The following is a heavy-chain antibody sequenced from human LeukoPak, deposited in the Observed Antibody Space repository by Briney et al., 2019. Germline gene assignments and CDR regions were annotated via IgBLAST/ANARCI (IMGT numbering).Heavy chain of an antibody. V-gene: IGHV3-30-3*01. D-gene: IGHD3-9*01. Sequence: PGRSLRLSCAASGVAFSSYAMHWVRQAPGKGLEWVAVISYDGSNKYYADSVKGRFTISRDNSKNTLYLQMNSLRAEDTAVYYCARDQAQYFDWFPVDVWGQGTTVTVSS. CDR1: GVAFSSYA. CDR3: ARDQAQYFDWFPVDV. J-gene: IGHJ6*02. CDR2: ISYDGSNK.